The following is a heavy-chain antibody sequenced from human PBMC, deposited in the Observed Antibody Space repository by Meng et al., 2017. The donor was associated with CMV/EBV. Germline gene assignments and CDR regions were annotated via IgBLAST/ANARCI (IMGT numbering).Heavy chain of an antibody. CDR3: ARDLCGDSSCSPFGY. D-gene: IGHD2-15*01. J-gene: IGHJ4*02. CDR1: EFTFSNYA. Sequence: GESLKISCAASEFTFSNYAIHWVRRAPGKGLEWVAVTSYDGSTKHYADSVKGRFTISRDNSKNTVFLQMNSLRPEDTAVYYCARDLCGDSSCSPFGYWGQGALVIVSS. V-gene: IGHV3-30-3*01. CDR2: TSYDGSTK.